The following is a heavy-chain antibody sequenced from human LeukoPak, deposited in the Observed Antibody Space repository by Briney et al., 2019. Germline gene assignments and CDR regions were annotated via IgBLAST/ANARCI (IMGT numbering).Heavy chain of an antibody. J-gene: IGHJ3*02. CDR3: ATEGGSGSYYGGDAFDM. Sequence: GGSLRLSSEASGFSFTNTWMSWVRQAPGKGLESVGRVKSTADDGTTDYAAPVQGRFTISRDDSKNTLSLQMNSLKTEDTAVYYCATEGGSGSYYGGDAFDMWGQGTMVTVSS. V-gene: IGHV3-15*01. D-gene: IGHD3-10*01. CDR1: GFSFTNTW. CDR2: VKSTADDGTT.